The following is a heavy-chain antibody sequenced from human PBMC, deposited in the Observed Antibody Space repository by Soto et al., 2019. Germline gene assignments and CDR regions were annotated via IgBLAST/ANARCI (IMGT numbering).Heavy chain of an antibody. CDR2: IYYSGST. D-gene: IGHD3-9*01. V-gene: IGHV4-61*08. Sequence: SETLSLTCAVSGGSISSGGYSWSWIRQPPGKGLEWIGNIYYSGSTNYNPSLKSRVTISVDTSKNQFSLKLSSVTAADTAVYYCARPHYDILTGYFGWFDPWGQGTLVTVSS. CDR1: GGSISSGGYS. CDR3: ARPHYDILTGYFGWFDP. J-gene: IGHJ5*02.